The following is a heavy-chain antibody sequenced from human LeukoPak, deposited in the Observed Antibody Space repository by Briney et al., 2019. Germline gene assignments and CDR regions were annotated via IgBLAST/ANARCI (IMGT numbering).Heavy chain of an antibody. J-gene: IGHJ4*02. Sequence: SQTLSLTCTASGGSISSGSYHWRWIRQPAGKGLEWIGRIYTSGSTNYNPSLQTRLTISVATSKNEFSLKLSSVTAADTAVYYCARAQYYYDSSGYFHFDYWGQGTLVTVSS. CDR1: GGSISSGSYH. V-gene: IGHV4-61*02. CDR3: ARAQYYYDSSGYFHFDY. D-gene: IGHD3-22*01. CDR2: IYTSGST.